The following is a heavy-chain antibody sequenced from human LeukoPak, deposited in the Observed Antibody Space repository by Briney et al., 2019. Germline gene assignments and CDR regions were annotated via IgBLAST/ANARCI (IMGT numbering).Heavy chain of an antibody. D-gene: IGHD2-2*01. J-gene: IGHJ5*02. CDR1: GGSFSGYY. V-gene: IGHV4-34*01. CDR3: ARHRGFTGYCSSTSCYSRYGWFDP. CDR2: INHSGST. Sequence: SETLSLTCAVSGGSFSGYYWSWIRQPPGKGLEWIGEINHSGSTNYNPSLKSRVTISVDTSKNQFPLKLSSVTAADTAVYYCARHRGFTGYCSSTSCYSRYGWFDPWGQGTLVTVSS.